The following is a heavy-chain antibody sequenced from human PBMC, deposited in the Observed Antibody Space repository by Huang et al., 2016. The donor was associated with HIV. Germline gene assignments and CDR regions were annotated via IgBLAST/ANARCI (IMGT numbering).Heavy chain of an antibody. CDR2: INPSGGST. V-gene: IGHV1-46*03. Sequence: QVQLVQSGAEVKKAGASVKVSCKASGYTFTRYYMHWVRQAPGQGLEWMAIINPSGGSTSYAQEFQGRVTMTRDPSTSTVYMELSSLRSEDTAVYYCARGPGGAAAGYYFDYWGQGTLVTVSS. D-gene: IGHD6-13*01. CDR3: ARGPGGAAAGYYFDY. J-gene: IGHJ4*02. CDR1: GYTFTRYY.